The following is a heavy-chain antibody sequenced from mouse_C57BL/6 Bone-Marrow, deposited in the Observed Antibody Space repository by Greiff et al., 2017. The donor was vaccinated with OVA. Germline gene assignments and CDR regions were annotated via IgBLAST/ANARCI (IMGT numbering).Heavy chain of an antibody. CDR3: ARKSSSDGYYVLFAY. V-gene: IGHV1-61*01. J-gene: IGHJ3*01. CDR1: GYTFTSYW. D-gene: IGHD2-3*01. CDR2: IYPSDSET. Sequence: VQLQQSGAELVRPGSSVKLSCKASGYTFTSYWMDWVKQRPGQGLEWIGNIYPSDSETHYNQKFKDKATLTVDKSSSTAYMQLSSLTSEDSAVYYCARKSSSDGYYVLFAYWGQGTLVTVSA.